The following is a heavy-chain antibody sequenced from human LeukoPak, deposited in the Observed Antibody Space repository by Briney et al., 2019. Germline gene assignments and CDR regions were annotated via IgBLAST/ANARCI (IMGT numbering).Heavy chain of an antibody. CDR2: IYYSGST. Sequence: SETLSLTCTVSGGSISSYYWSWIRQPPGKGLEWIGYIYYSGSTYYNPSLKSRVTISVDTSKNQFSLKLSSVTAADTAVYYCARGDYVGAYYFDYWGQGTLVTVSS. V-gene: IGHV4-59*08. D-gene: IGHD4-17*01. J-gene: IGHJ4*02. CDR3: ARGDYVGAYYFDY. CDR1: GGSISSYY.